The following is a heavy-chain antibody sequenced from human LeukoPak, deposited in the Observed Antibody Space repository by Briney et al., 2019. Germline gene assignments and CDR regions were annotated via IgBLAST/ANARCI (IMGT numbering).Heavy chain of an antibody. D-gene: IGHD2-15*01. Sequence: SVKVSCKASGGTFSSYAISWVRQAPGQGLEWMGGIIPIFGTANYAQKFQGRVTITADESTSTAYMELSSLRSGDTAVYYCARDKGYCSGGSCSQSTTFDYWGQGTLVTVSS. CDR2: IIPIFGTA. CDR3: ARDKGYCSGGSCSQSTTFDY. J-gene: IGHJ4*02. CDR1: GGTFSSYA. V-gene: IGHV1-69*01.